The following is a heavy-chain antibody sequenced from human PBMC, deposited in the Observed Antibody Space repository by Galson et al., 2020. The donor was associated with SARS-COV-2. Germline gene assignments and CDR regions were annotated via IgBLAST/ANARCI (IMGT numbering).Heavy chain of an antibody. CDR3: LSYSSTRQNH. V-gene: IGHV3-64D*06. CDR2: INSNGGTS. CDR1: GFIFSDYA. Sequence: GGSLRLSCSASGFIFSDYAMHWVRQAPGKGLEYVSAINSNGGTSFYADSVNGRFTMSRDNSRNMFYLQMTALRPEDTAFYYCLSYSSTRQNHWGQGTLVTVSS. D-gene: IGHD2-2*01. J-gene: IGHJ5*02.